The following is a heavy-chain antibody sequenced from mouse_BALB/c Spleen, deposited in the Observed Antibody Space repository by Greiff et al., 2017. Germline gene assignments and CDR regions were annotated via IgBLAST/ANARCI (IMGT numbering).Heavy chain of an antibody. CDR1: GYTFTDYA. CDR2: ISTYYGDA. Sequence: QVQLQQSGAELVRPGVSVKISCKGSGYTFTDYAMHWVKQSHAKSLEWIGVISTYYGDASYNQKFKGKATMTVDKSSSTAYMELARLTSEDSAIYYCARDGNYGYYAMDYWGQGTSVTVSS. CDR3: ARDGNYGYYAMDY. J-gene: IGHJ4*01. V-gene: IGHV1S137*01. D-gene: IGHD2-1*01.